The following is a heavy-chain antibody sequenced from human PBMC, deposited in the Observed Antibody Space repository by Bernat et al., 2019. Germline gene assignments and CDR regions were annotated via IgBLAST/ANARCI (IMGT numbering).Heavy chain of an antibody. CDR2: IYYSGST. CDR1: GGSISSSSYY. CDR3: ARHKWLAYGYYYDSSGPNIDY. Sequence: QLQLQESGPGLVKPSETLSLTCTVSGGSISSSSYYWGWIRQPPGKGLEWIGSIYYSGSTYYNPSLKSRVTISVDTSKNQFSLKLSSVTAADTAVYYCARHKWLAYGYYYDSSGPNIDYWGQGTLVTVSS. D-gene: IGHD3-22*01. V-gene: IGHV4-39*01. J-gene: IGHJ4*02.